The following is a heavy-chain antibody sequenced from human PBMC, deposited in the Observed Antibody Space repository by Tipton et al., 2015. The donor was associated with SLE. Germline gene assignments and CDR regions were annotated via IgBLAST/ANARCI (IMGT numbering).Heavy chain of an antibody. Sequence: TLSLTCTVSGGSISSSSYYWGWIRQPPGKGLEWIGSIYYSGSTYYNPSLKSRVTISVDTSKNQFSQKLSSVTAADTAVYYCATWRGYDFWTGYSPYYFDYWGQGTLVTVSS. D-gene: IGHD3-3*01. CDR1: GGSISSSSYY. V-gene: IGHV4-39*07. CDR3: ATWRGYDFWTGYSPYYFDY. J-gene: IGHJ4*02. CDR2: IYYSGST.